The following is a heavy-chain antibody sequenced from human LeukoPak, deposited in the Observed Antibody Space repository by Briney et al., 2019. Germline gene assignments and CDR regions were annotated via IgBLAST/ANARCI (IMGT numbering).Heavy chain of an antibody. V-gene: IGHV5-51*01. Sequence: GESLKISCKGSGYSFTNYWIAWVRQMPGKGLECMGIIYPGDSDTRYNPSFQSQVTISADKSISTAYLQWSSLKASDTAMYYCARIEPTADAFDIWGQGTMVTVYS. J-gene: IGHJ3*02. CDR3: ARIEPTADAFDI. D-gene: IGHD4-11*01. CDR1: GYSFTNYW. CDR2: IYPGDSDT.